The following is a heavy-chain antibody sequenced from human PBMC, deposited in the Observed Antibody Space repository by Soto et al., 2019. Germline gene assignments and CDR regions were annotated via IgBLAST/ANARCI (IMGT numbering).Heavy chain of an antibody. J-gene: IGHJ4*03. CDR1: GYRFTSYW. CDR2: IYPDDSDT. D-gene: IGHD3-10*01. Sequence: PGESLKISCKGSGYRFTSYWIGWVRQMPGKGLEWMGIIYPDDSDTRYSPSFQGQVTVSVDKSITTAYLQWSSLKASDTAMYYCARGSAPYYFDYWGKGTTVTVSS. CDR3: ARGSAPYYFDY. V-gene: IGHV5-51*01.